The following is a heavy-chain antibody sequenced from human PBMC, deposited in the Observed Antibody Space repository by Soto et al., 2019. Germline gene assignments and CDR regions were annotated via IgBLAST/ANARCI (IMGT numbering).Heavy chain of an antibody. CDR1: GFTFSSYA. D-gene: IGHD3-3*01. J-gene: IGHJ4*02. V-gene: IGHV3-23*01. CDR2: ISGSGGST. Sequence: GGSLRLSCAASGFTFSSYAMSWVRQAPGKGLEWVSAISGSGGSTYYADSVKGRFTISRDNSKNTLYLQMNSLRAEDTAVYYCATDDFWGGYYGGDYWGQGTLVTVSS. CDR3: ATDDFWGGYYGGDY.